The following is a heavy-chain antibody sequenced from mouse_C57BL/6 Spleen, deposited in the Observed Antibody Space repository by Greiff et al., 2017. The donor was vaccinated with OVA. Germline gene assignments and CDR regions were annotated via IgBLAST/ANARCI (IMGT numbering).Heavy chain of an antibody. CDR1: GYTFTDYY. V-gene: IGHV1-19*01. D-gene: IGHD2-2*01. J-gene: IGHJ2*01. Sequence: VQLKQSGPVLVKPGASVKMSCKASGYTFTDYYMNWVKQSHGKSLEWIGVINPYNGGTSYNQKFKGKATLTVDKSSSTAYMELNSLTSEDSAVYYCARGGYGAYYFDYWGQGTTLTVSS. CDR3: ARGGYGAYYFDY. CDR2: INPYNGGT.